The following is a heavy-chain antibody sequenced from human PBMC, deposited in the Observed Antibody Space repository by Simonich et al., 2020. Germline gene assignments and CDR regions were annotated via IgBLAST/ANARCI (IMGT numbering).Heavy chain of an antibody. CDR1: GCSISSYY. CDR2: IYYSGST. J-gene: IGHJ4*02. CDR3: ARLPDY. V-gene: IGHV4-59*08. Sequence: QVQLQESGPGLVKPSETLSLTCTVSGCSISSYYWSWIRQPPGKGLEWIGYIYYSGSTNYTPSLKSRVTISVDTSKNQFSLKLSSVTAADTAVYYCARLPDYWGQGTLVTVSS.